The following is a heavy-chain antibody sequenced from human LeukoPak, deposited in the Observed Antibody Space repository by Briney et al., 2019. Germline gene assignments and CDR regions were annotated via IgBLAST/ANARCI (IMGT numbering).Heavy chain of an antibody. CDR1: GYTFTGYY. V-gene: IGHV1-2*02. CDR3: ATALSLADFDY. CDR2: INPTSGGT. D-gene: IGHD3-16*01. Sequence: ASVKVSCKAPGYTFTGYYMHWVRQAPGQGLEWMGWINPTSGGTNYAQKFQGRVTMTRDTSISTAYMELSSLRSDDAAFYYCATALSLADFDYWGQGTLVTVSS. J-gene: IGHJ4*02.